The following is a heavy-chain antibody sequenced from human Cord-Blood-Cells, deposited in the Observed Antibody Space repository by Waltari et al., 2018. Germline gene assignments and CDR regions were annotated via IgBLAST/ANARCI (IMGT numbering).Heavy chain of an antibody. CDR2: IYYSGST. D-gene: IGHD4-17*01. J-gene: IGHJ4*02. V-gene: IGHV4-61*01. CDR1: GGSVSSGSYY. Sequence: QVQLQESGPGLVKPSATLSLTCTVSGGSVSSGSYYWSWLRQPPGKGLEWIGYIYYSGSTNYNPALKSRVTISVDTSKNQFSLKLSSVTAADTAVYYCARRDYGDYFDYWGQGTLVTVSS. CDR3: ARRDYGDYFDY.